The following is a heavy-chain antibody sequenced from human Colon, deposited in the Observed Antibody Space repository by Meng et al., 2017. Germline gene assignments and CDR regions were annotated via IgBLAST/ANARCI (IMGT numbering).Heavy chain of an antibody. V-gene: IGHV3-74*01. J-gene: IGHJ4*02. Sequence: GESLKISCAASGFTFSSYWMHWVRQGPGKGLVWVSRIKCDGSDTNYAGSVKGRFTISRDNAKNTLSLQMNSLTAEDTAVYYCTRDFDAATNCWGQGTLVTVSS. CDR2: IKCDGSDT. CDR1: GFTFSSYW. CDR3: TRDFDAATNC.